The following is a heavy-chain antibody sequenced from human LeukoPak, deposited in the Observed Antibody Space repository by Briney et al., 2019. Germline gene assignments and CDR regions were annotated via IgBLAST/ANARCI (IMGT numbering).Heavy chain of an antibody. D-gene: IGHD6-19*01. Sequence: ASVKVSCKASGGTFSSYAISWVRQAPGQGLEWMGRIIPTLGIANYAQKFQGRVTITADKSTSTAYMELSSLRSEDTAVYYCARDHMRQWLPYYFDYWGQGTLVTVSS. J-gene: IGHJ4*02. V-gene: IGHV1-69*04. CDR2: IIPTLGIA. CDR3: ARDHMRQWLPYYFDY. CDR1: GGTFSSYA.